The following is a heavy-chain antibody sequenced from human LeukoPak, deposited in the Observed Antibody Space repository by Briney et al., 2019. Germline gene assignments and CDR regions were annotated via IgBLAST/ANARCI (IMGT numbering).Heavy chain of an antibody. V-gene: IGHV3-7*01. D-gene: IGHD1-14*01. J-gene: IGHJ4*02. CDR3: ASGMIEFDY. CDR2: IKEDRGEM. Sequence: GGSLRLSCTVSGIRFNDYWMSWVRQAPGKGLEWVANIKEDRGEMYYVDSVKGRFIISRDNAKNSVYLQMNILRVEDTAVYYCASGMIEFDYWGQGTLVTVSS. CDR1: GIRFNDYW.